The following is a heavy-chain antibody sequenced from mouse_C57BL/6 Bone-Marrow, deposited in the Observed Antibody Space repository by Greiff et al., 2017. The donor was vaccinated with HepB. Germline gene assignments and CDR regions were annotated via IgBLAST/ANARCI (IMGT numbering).Heavy chain of an antibody. CDR3: ARRGVTYDFWYFDV. Sequence: EVKLMESGGGLVQPGGSLKLSCAASGFTFSDYGMAWVRQAPRKGPEWVAFISNLAYSIYYADTVTGRFTISRENAKNTLYLEMSSLRSEDTAMYYCARRGVTYDFWYFDVWGTGTTVTVSS. J-gene: IGHJ1*03. CDR1: GFTFSDYG. D-gene: IGHD2-4*01. CDR2: ISNLAYSI. V-gene: IGHV5-15*01.